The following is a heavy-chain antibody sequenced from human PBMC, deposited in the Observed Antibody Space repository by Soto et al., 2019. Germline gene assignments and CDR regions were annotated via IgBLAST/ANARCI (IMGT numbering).Heavy chain of an antibody. CDR1: GFTFSSYG. J-gene: IGHJ6*02. D-gene: IGHD1-26*01. CDR3: ARDRSGSYLTGMDV. CDR2: IWYDGSNK. Sequence: PGGSLRLSCTASGFTFSSYGMHWVRQAPGKGLEWVAVIWYDGSNKYYADSVKGRFTISRDNSKNTLYLQMNSLRAEDTAVYYCARDRSGSYLTGMDVWGQGTTITVSS. V-gene: IGHV3-33*01.